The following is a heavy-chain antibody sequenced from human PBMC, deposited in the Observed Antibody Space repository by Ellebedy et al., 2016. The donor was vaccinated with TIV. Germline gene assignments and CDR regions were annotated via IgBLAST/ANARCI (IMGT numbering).Heavy chain of an antibody. Sequence: PGGSLRLSCAASGFTFRSYTMTWVRQTPGKGLEWVSSISGSGRSTYYADSVKGRVTISRDNSKNTLYLQINSLKAEDTAVYYCAKADRYDSFGYRFDYWGQGSLVTVSS. CDR2: ISGSGRST. CDR3: AKADRYDSFGYRFDY. CDR1: GFTFRSYT. J-gene: IGHJ4*02. D-gene: IGHD3-22*01. V-gene: IGHV3-23*01.